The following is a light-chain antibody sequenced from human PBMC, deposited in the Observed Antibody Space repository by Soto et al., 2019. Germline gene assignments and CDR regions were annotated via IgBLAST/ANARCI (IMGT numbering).Light chain of an antibody. CDR1: QTVSTTY. CDR3: QQYGGSPLT. CDR2: GAS. Sequence: EIVLTQSPGTLSLSPGERATLPCRASQTVSTTYLAWYQQKPGQAPRLLIYGASSRATGIPDRFSGSGSGTDFTLTISRLEPEDFAVYYCQQYGGSPLTFGGGTKVDI. V-gene: IGKV3-20*01. J-gene: IGKJ4*01.